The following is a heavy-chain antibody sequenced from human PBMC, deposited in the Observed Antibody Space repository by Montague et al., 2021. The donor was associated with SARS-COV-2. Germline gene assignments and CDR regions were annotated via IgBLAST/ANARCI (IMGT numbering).Heavy chain of an antibody. CDR1: GGSFSDYY. CDR2: VDHRGSS. Sequence: SETLSLTCAVYGGSFSDYYWTWIRQAPGKGLEWIGEVDHRGSSSYNPSLQSRLTISVDRSKNQFSLRLTSVTAADTAVYYCARGQVTVFGVLIMLPAAGPLDSWGLRTKVTVSS. J-gene: IGHJ3*02. CDR3: ARGQVTVFGVLIMLPAAGPLDS. D-gene: IGHD3-3*01. V-gene: IGHV4-34*01.